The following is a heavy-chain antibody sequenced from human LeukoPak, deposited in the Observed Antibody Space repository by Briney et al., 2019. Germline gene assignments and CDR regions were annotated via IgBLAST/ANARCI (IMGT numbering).Heavy chain of an antibody. Sequence: GGSLRLFCAASGFTLSNYDMNWVRQAPGKGLEWVSSISTSSRYIYYKDSVRGRFTISRDDAKNPLYLEMNSLRAEDTAVYYCARADCSSSTCYLRRSWFDPWGQGTLVTVSS. CDR1: GFTLSNYD. CDR3: ARADCSSSTCYLRRSWFDP. J-gene: IGHJ5*02. V-gene: IGHV3-21*01. D-gene: IGHD2-2*01. CDR2: ISTSSRYI.